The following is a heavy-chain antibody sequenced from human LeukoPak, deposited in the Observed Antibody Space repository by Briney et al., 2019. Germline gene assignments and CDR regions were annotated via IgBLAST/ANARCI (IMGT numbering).Heavy chain of an antibody. CDR1: AYTFTSYG. D-gene: IGHD3-10*01. Sequence: ASVKVSCKASAYTFTSYGISWVRQAPGQGLEWMGRISAYNGNTNFAEKLQGRVTMTTDTSTSTAYMELRSLRFDDTGVYYCARVFRGGAFDIWGQGTMVTVSS. V-gene: IGHV1-18*04. J-gene: IGHJ3*02. CDR3: ARVFRGGAFDI. CDR2: ISAYNGNT.